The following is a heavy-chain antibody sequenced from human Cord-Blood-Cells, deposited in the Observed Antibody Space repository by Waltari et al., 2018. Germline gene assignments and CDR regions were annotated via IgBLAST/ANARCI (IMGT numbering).Heavy chain of an antibody. CDR1: GGSFSGYY. CDR3: ASASTVGATDY. CDR2: INHSGST. J-gene: IGHJ4*02. Sequence: QVQLQQWGAGLLKPSETLSLTCAVYGGSFSGYYWSWIRQPPGKGLEWIGEINHSGSTNYNPSLKSLVTISVDTSKNQFSLKLSSVTAADTAVYYCASASTVGATDYWGQGTLVTVSS. V-gene: IGHV4-34*01. D-gene: IGHD1-26*01.